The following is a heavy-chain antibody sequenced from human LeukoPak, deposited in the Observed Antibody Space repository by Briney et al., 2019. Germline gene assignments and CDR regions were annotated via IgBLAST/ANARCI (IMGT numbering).Heavy chain of an antibody. Sequence: ASVKVSCKASGYTFTSYGISWVRQAPGQGLEWMGWISAYNGNTNYAQEFQGRVTITRDTSASTAYMELSSLRSEDTAVYYCARVVRYSSGPLTDLFPYSFDYWGQGTLVTVSS. CDR3: ARVVRYSSGPLTDLFPYSFDY. CDR2: ISAYNGNT. CDR1: GYTFTSYG. D-gene: IGHD6-19*01. J-gene: IGHJ4*02. V-gene: IGHV1-18*01.